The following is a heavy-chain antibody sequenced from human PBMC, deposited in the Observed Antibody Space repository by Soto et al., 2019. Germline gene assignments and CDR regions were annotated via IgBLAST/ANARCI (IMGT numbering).Heavy chain of an antibody. J-gene: IGHJ2*01. CDR3: ARDTAPYWYFDV. CDR1: GFTFSSYA. D-gene: IGHD5-18*01. V-gene: IGHV3-30-3*01. Sequence: QVQLVESGGGVVQPGRSLRLSCEASGFTFSSYAMHWVRQAPGKGLEWVAVISYDGSNKYDADSVKGRFTISRDNSKNTLYQQMNSLRAEDTAVYYCARDTAPYWYFDVWGRGTLVTVSS. CDR2: ISYDGSNK.